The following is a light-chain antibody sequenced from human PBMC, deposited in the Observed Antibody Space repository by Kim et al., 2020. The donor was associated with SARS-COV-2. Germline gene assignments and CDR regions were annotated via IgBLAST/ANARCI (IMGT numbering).Light chain of an antibody. CDR2: GTS. CDR1: QSVTSGY. Sequence: EIALAQSPGTLSLSPGERATLSCRASQSVTSGYLAWYQQKPGRAPRLLIYGTSVRATGIPDRFSGSGSGTDFTLTISRLEPEDSAVYYCQHYADQRAFGQGTKVDIK. J-gene: IGKJ1*01. V-gene: IGKV3-20*01. CDR3: QHYADQRA.